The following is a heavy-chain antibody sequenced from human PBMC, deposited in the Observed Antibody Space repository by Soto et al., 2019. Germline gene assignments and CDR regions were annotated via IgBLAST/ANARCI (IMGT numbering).Heavy chain of an antibody. CDR2: VLPISGST. J-gene: IGHJ4*01. Sequence: QVQLVQSGAEGRKPGSSVKVSCKTSGGLISKYSFNWVRQAPGQGLEWMGGVLPISGSTDYAQKFQGRLTITADRSTSTVYMELSRLRSDDTANYYCATIRVRGGPLRFEDGGQGMLISVSS. CDR3: ATIRVRGGPLRFED. CDR1: GGLISKYS. V-gene: IGHV1-69*06. D-gene: IGHD5-12*01.